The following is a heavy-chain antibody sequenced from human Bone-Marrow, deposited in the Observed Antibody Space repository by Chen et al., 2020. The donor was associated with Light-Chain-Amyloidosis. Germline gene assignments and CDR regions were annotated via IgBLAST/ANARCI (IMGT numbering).Heavy chain of an antibody. CDR2: VSYSGNT. CDR3: ARDLGVDSRDAFHI. V-gene: IGHV4-30-4*01. D-gene: IGHD4-4*01. CDR1: GRSIRSGFDY. Sequence: QVQLQESGPGLVKPAQTLSLTCAVSGRSIRSGFDYWSWIRQPPGKGLEWIGYVSYSGNTLYNPSLNSRVTISLDPSENEFSLELSSVTAADTAVYYCARDLGVDSRDAFHIWGQGTVVTVSS. J-gene: IGHJ3*02.